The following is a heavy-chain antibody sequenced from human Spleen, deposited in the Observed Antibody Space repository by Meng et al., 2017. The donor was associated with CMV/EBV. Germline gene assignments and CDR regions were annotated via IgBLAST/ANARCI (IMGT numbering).Heavy chain of an antibody. CDR2: IIPVFGPA. CDR3: AGVTWGLDY. Sequence: SVKVSCKASGDTFSSYAISWVRQAPGQGLEWMGGIIPVFGPAKYAQNFQGRVTITTDESTNTAYMELSSLTSEDTAVYYCAGVTWGLDYWGQGTLVTVSS. D-gene: IGHD4-23*01. J-gene: IGHJ4*02. V-gene: IGHV1-69*05. CDR1: GDTFSSYA.